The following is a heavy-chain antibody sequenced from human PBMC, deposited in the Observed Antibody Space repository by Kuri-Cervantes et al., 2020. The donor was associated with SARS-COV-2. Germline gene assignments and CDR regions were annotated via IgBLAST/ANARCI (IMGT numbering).Heavy chain of an antibody. D-gene: IGHD2-8*02. CDR1: GFTFSNYA. CDR3: AKASLAACTGRTCYPLDW. CDR2: IIGSGVDT. V-gene: IGHV3-23*01. J-gene: IGHJ4*02. Sequence: GESLKISCTASGFTFSNYAMNWVRRAPGKGLEWVASIIGSGVDTYYAGSVKGRFTISRDNFKNKVFLQMNSLRAEDTATYYCAKASLAACTGRTCYPLDWWGQGTLVNVSS.